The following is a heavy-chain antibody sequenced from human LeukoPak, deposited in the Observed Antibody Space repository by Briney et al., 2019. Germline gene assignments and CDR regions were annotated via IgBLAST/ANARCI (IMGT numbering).Heavy chain of an antibody. CDR2: INQNGSEK. V-gene: IGHV3-7*01. CDR1: GFTFNNYW. D-gene: IGHD3-22*01. Sequence: GGSLRLSCTASGFTFNNYWMNWVRQAPGKGLEWVANINQNGSEKYYVDSVKGRFTISRDNAKNSLYLQMNSLRAEDTAVYYCARASYDSSGYYEWFFDYWGQGTLVTVSS. J-gene: IGHJ4*02. CDR3: ARASYDSSGYYEWFFDY.